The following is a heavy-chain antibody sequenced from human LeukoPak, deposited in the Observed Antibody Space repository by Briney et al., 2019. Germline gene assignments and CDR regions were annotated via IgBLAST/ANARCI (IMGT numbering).Heavy chain of an antibody. CDR1: GYTFTSYY. J-gene: IGHJ4*02. CDR3: ARGPLGGGATLNFDY. V-gene: IGHV1-46*01. D-gene: IGHD1-26*01. Sequence: ASVKVSCKASGYTFTSYYMHWVRQAPGQGLEWMGIINPSGGSTSYAQKFQGRVTMTRDTSTSTVYMELSSLRSEDTAVYYCARGPLGGGATLNFDYWGQGTLVPVSS. CDR2: INPSGGST.